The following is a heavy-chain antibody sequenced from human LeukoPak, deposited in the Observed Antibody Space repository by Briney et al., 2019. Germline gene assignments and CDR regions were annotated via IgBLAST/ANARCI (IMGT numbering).Heavy chain of an antibody. Sequence: SETLSLTCTVSGGSISSSSYYWGWIRQPPGKGLEWIGSIYYSGSTYYNPSLKSRVTISVDTSKNQFSLKLSSVTAADTAVYYCARPPNSSGWYEAFDIWGQGTMVTVSS. D-gene: IGHD6-19*01. J-gene: IGHJ3*02. V-gene: IGHV4-39*01. CDR2: IYYSGST. CDR1: GGSISSSSYY. CDR3: ARPPNSSGWYEAFDI.